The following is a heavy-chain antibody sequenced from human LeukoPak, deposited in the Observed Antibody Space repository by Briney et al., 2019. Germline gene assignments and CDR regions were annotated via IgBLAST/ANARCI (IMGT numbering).Heavy chain of an antibody. V-gene: IGHV1-18*01. J-gene: IGHJ3*02. Sequence: ASVKVSCKASGYTFTSYGISWVRQAPGQGLEWMGWISAYNGNTNYAQELQGRVTMTTDTSTSTAYMELRSLRSDDTAVYYCARGWWELTGLDAFDIWGQGTMVTVSS. CDR3: ARGWWELTGLDAFDI. D-gene: IGHD1-26*01. CDR1: GYTFTSYG. CDR2: ISAYNGNT.